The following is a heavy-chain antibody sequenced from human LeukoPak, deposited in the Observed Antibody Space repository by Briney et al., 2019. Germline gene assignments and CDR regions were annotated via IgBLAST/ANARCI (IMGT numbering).Heavy chain of an antibody. CDR3: ARGGGSWPYYFDY. Sequence: PGGSLRLSCAASGFTVSSNYMSWVRQAPGKGLEWVSVIYSGGRTYYADSVKGRFTISRDNSKNTLYLQMNSLRAEDTAVYYCARGGGSWPYYFDYWGQGTLVTVSS. J-gene: IGHJ4*02. CDR2: IYSGGRT. D-gene: IGHD2-15*01. V-gene: IGHV3-66*01. CDR1: GFTVSSNY.